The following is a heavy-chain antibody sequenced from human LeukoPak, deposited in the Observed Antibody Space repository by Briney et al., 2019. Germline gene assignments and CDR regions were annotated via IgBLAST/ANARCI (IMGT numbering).Heavy chain of an antibody. CDR1: GFTVSSNY. D-gene: IGHD4-23*01. CDR3: ARDLPSPSGGNSLSFDY. CDR2: IYSGGST. Sequence: PGGSLRLSCAASGFTVSSNYMSWVRQAPGKGLEWVSVIYSGGSTYYADSVKGRFTISRDNSKNTLYLQMNSLRAEDTAVYYCARDLPSPSGGNSLSFDYWGQGTLVTVSS. J-gene: IGHJ4*02. V-gene: IGHV3-66*01.